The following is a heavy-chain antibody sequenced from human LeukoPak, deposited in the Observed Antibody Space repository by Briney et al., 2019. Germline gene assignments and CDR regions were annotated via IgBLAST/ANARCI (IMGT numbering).Heavy chain of an antibody. CDR2: ISGSGDRT. V-gene: IGHV3-23*01. Sequence: PGGSLRLSCAASGFTFSSYDVSWVRQAPGKGLEWVSAISGSGDRTHYADSVKGRFTISRDNSKNTLYLQINSLRAEDTAVYYCAKPSSGNYPPTGYRGQGTLVTVSS. CDR3: AKPSSGNYPPTGY. D-gene: IGHD1-26*01. CDR1: GFTFSSYD. J-gene: IGHJ4*02.